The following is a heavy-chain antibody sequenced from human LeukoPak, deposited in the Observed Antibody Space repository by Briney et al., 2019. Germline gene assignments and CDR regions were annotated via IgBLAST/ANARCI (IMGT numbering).Heavy chain of an antibody. CDR3: ARVEMALNDY. D-gene: IGHD5-24*01. J-gene: IGHJ4*02. CDR2: ISAYSGNT. CDR1: GYSFSSYS. V-gene: IGHV1-18*01. Sequence: ASVKVSCKASGYSFSSYSISWVRQAPGQGLEWMGWISAYSGNTNYAHKLQGRVTMTTDTSTSTAYMELRSLRSDDKAVYYCARVEMALNDYWGQGTLVTVSS.